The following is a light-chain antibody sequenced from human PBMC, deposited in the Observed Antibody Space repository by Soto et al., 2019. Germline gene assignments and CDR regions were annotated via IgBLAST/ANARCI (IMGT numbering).Light chain of an antibody. V-gene: IGLV2-11*01. CDR2: DVT. Sequence: QSVLTQPHSVSGSPGQSVTISCTGTSSDVGGYSYVSWYQQHPGKAPELIIYDVTERPSGVPDRFSGSKSGNTAPLTISGLQAEDEADYYCCSYTGSYSYVFGIGTKLTVL. J-gene: IGLJ1*01. CDR1: SSDVGGYSY. CDR3: CSYTGSYSYV.